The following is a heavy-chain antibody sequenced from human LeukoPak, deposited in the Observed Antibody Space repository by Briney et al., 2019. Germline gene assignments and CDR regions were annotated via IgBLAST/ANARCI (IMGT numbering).Heavy chain of an antibody. V-gene: IGHV4-4*07. Sequence: SETLSLTCTVSGGSISSYYWSWIRQPAGKGLEWIGRIYTSGSTNYNPSLKSRVTMSVDTSKNQFSLNLSSVTAADTAVYYCATRPLVTVTVDYWGQGTLVTVSS. CDR1: GGSISSYY. D-gene: IGHD4-17*01. J-gene: IGHJ4*02. CDR2: IYTSGST. CDR3: ATRPLVTVTVDY.